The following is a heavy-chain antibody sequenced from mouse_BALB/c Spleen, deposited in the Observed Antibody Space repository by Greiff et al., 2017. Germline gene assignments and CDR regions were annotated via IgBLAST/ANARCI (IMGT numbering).Heavy chain of an antibody. CDR2: IWAGGST. V-gene: IGHV2-9*02. J-gene: IGHJ2*01. CDR1: GFSLTSYG. CDR3: AREQVRRGGYYFDY. D-gene: IGHD2-14*01. Sequence: VQVVESGPGLVAPSQSLSITCTVSGFSLTSYGVHWVRQPPGKGLEWLGVIWAGGSTNYNSALMSRLSISKDNSKSQVFLKMNSLQTDDTAMYYCAREQVRRGGYYFDYWGQGTTLTVSS.